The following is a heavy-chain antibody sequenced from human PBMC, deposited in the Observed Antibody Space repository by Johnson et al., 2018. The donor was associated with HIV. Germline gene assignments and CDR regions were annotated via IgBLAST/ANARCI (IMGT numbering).Heavy chain of an antibody. CDR2: IRDDGSNK. D-gene: IGHD5-24*01. Sequence: QVQLVESGGGVVQPGGSLRLSCIGSDFALGDYGVHWVRQAPGKGLEWVSFIRDDGSNKYYGDSVKGRFTISRDNFKNSVYLQMSSLRGEDTAVYYCTKDTKKKRGQPYDAFGLWGQGTMVTVSS. J-gene: IGHJ3*01. CDR1: DFALGDYG. V-gene: IGHV3-30*02. CDR3: TKDTKKKRGQPYDAFGL.